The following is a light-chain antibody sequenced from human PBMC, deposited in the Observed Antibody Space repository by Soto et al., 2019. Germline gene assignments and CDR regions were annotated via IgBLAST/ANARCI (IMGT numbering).Light chain of an antibody. V-gene: IGLV2-14*01. CDR2: EVT. J-gene: IGLJ1*01. CDR1: SSDLGIYNY. CDR3: SSYPTSSTRV. Sequence: QSVLTQPASVSGSPGQSIAISCSGSSSDLGIYNYVSWYQQHPGKVPKLIIFEVTNRPSGVSNRFSGSKSGNTASLTISGLQAEDEADYYCSSYPTSSTRVLGNGTKVTVL.